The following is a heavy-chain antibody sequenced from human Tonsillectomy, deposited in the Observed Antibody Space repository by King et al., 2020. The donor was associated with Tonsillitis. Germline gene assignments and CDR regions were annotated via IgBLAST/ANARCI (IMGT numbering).Heavy chain of an antibody. J-gene: IGHJ4*02. CDR1: GYTFIDYY. CDR3: ARGRKTGGLGL. V-gene: IGHV1-2*02. CDR2: INFNSGGR. Sequence: QLVQSGAEVKKPGASVKVSCKASGYTFIDYYMHWVRQAPGQGLEWMGWINFNSGGRNYAQKFQGRVTLTRDTSISTAYMELGSLRSDDTAVYYCARGRKTGGLGLWGQGTLVTVSS. D-gene: IGHD7-27*01.